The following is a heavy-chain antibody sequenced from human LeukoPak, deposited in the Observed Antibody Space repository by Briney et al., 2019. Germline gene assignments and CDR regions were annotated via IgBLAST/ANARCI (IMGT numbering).Heavy chain of an antibody. Sequence: SEIRSLSCTFSSGSISSYFWSWIRQPPGKGLEWIGYIYYTGSTNYNPSLKSRVTISVDTSKNQFSLNLSSVTAADTAVYYCARHGPYLGRMGWFDPWG. D-gene: IGHD1-26*01. J-gene: IGHJ5*02. CDR1: SGSISSYF. CDR2: IYYTGST. CDR3: ARHGPYLGRMGWFDP. V-gene: IGHV4-59*08.